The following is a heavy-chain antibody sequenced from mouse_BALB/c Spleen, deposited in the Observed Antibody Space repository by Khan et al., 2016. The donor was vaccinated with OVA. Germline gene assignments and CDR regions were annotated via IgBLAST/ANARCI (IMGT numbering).Heavy chain of an antibody. CDR3: SRSGYGFGAY. J-gene: IGHJ3*01. V-gene: IGHV1-54*01. CDR2: INPGSGGT. CDR1: GYAFTNYL. Sequence: QVQLKESGAELVRPGTSVKVSCKASGYAFTNYLIEWVKQRPGQGLEWIGVINPGSGGTNYNEKFKDKVTLTADKSSSTAYMQLSSLTSDDSAVYFCSRSGYGFGAYWGPGTLVTVSA. D-gene: IGHD3-2*02.